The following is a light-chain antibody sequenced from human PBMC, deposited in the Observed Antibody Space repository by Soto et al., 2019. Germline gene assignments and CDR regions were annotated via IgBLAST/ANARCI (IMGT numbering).Light chain of an antibody. Sequence: EIVLTQSPGTLSLFPGERATLSCRASQSVSSSYLAWYQQKPGQAPGLLIYGASSRATGIPDRFSGSGSGTDFTLTISRLEPEDFAVYYCQQYGSSQTFGQGTKVDIK. V-gene: IGKV3-20*01. CDR2: GAS. CDR1: QSVSSSY. J-gene: IGKJ1*01. CDR3: QQYGSSQT.